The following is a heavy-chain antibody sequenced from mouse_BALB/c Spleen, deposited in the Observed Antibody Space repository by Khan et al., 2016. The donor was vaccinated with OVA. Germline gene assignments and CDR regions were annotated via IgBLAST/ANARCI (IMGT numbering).Heavy chain of an antibody. CDR3: ARSSYRYDFTY. Sequence: QVELKQSGPGLVQPSQSLSITCTVSGFSLTTYGIPWVRQSPGKGLEWLGVIWSGGNTDYNAPCISRLSISKENTKSQVFFKMNSRHADDTAIYYCARSSYRYDFTYWGQGTLVTVSA. CDR2: IWSGGNT. V-gene: IGHV2-2*01. CDR1: GFSLTTYG. J-gene: IGHJ3*01. D-gene: IGHD2-12*01.